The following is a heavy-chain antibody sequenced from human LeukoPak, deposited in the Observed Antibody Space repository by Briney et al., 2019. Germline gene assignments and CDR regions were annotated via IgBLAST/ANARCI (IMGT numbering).Heavy chain of an antibody. CDR2: IYHSGST. V-gene: IGHV4-4*02. CDR3: ARHYGP. J-gene: IGHJ5*02. Sequence: SGTLSLTCAVSGGSISSSNWWSWVRQPPGKGLAWIGEIYHSGSTNYNPSLKSRVTISVDTSKNQFSLKLNSVTAADTAVYYCARHYGPWGQGTLVTVSS. D-gene: IGHD3-16*01. CDR1: GGSISSSNW.